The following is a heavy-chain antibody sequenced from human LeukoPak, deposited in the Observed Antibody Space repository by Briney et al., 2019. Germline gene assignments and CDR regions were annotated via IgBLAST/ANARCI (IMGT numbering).Heavy chain of an antibody. J-gene: IGHJ3*02. Sequence: ASVKVSCKASGGTFSSYAISWVRQAPGQGLEWMGGIIPIFGTANYAQKFQGRVTITADNSTSTAYMELSSLRSEDTAVYYCASSYGDYVFDAFDIWGQGTMVTVSS. CDR1: GGTFSSYA. CDR2: IIPIFGTA. V-gene: IGHV1-69*06. CDR3: ASSYGDYVFDAFDI. D-gene: IGHD4-17*01.